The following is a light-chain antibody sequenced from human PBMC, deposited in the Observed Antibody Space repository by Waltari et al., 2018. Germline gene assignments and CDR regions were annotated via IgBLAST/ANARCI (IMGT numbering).Light chain of an antibody. J-gene: IGLJ3*02. CDR1: SGHRSNV. CDR2: VNSDGSH. Sequence: QLVLTQSPSASVPLGASVKLTCTLSSGHRSNVVAWLNQRPGKGPRYLMKVNSDGSHSRGDEIPDRFSGSSSGAERYLTISNLQSEDEADYYCQTGGHGTWVFGGGTGLTVV. CDR3: QTGGHGTWV. V-gene: IGLV4-69*01.